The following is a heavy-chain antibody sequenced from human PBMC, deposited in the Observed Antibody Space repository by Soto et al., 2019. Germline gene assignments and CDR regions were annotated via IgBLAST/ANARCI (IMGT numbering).Heavy chain of an antibody. CDR1: RGSINSGGYY. Sequence: QVQLQESGPGLLKPSQTLSLTCTVSRGSINSGGYYWHWIRQHPGKGLEWIGYVFHSGSTYYNPSFKSRVTTSMDTSKNQLSLNLSSVTAADTAIYYCARGGGEDNYFGPWGQGTLVTVSS. J-gene: IGHJ5*02. D-gene: IGHD3-16*01. CDR2: VFHSGST. CDR3: ARGGGEDNYFGP. V-gene: IGHV4-31*03.